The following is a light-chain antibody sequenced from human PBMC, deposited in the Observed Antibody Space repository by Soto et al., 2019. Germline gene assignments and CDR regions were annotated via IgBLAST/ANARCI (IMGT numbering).Light chain of an antibody. CDR3: AAWDDTLNGPV. CDR1: SSNIGYNA. Sequence: QSVLTQPPSVSEAPRQSVTISCSGSSSNIGYNAVNWYQQLPGQAPKLLIYYDDLLASGVSDRFSGSKSGTSASLAISGLQSEDEADYYCAAWDDTLNGPVFGGGTKLTVL. J-gene: IGLJ2*01. CDR2: YDD. V-gene: IGLV1-36*01.